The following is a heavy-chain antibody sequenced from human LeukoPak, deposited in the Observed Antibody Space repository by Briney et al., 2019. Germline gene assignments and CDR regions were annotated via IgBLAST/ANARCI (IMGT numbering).Heavy chain of an antibody. D-gene: IGHD3-22*01. CDR1: GYTFTSYG. Sequence: ASVKVSCKASGYTFTSYGISWVRQAPGQGLEWMGWISAKNGKTNYAQKLQGRVTMTTDTSTSTAYMELRSLRSDDTAVYYCATIPSPHYYDSSGYYYSEYFQHWGQGTLVTVSS. CDR3: ATIPSPHYYDSSGYYYSEYFQH. V-gene: IGHV1-18*01. J-gene: IGHJ1*01. CDR2: ISAKNGKT.